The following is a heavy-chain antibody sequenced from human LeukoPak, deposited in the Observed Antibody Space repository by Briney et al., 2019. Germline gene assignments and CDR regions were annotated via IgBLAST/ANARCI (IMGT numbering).Heavy chain of an antibody. Sequence: GGSLRLSCAASGFTVSSNYMSWVRQAPGKGLEWVSVIYSGGSTYYADSVKGRFTISRDNSKNTLYLQMNSLRAEDTAVYYCARDGVRGVTDYYYYYMDVWGKGTTVTVSS. J-gene: IGHJ6*03. CDR3: ARDGVRGVTDYYYYYMDV. CDR2: IYSGGST. V-gene: IGHV3-66*02. D-gene: IGHD3-10*01. CDR1: GFTVSSNY.